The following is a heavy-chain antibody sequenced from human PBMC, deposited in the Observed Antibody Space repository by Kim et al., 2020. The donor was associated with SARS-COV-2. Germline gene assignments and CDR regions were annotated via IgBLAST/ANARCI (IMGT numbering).Heavy chain of an antibody. CDR2: IYHSGST. Sequence: SETLSLTCAVSGGSISSSNWWSWVRQPPGKGLEWIGEIYHSGSTNYNPSLKSRVTISVDKSKNQFSLKLSSVTAADTAVYYCARSILWFGELLPDAFDIWGQGTMVTVSS. CDR1: GGSISSSNW. J-gene: IGHJ3*02. CDR3: ARSILWFGELLPDAFDI. V-gene: IGHV4-4*02. D-gene: IGHD3-10*01.